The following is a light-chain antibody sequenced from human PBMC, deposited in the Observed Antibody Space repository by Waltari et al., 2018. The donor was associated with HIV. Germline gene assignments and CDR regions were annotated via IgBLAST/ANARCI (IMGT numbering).Light chain of an antibody. Sequence: DIQLTQSPSTLSASVGDRVTITCRASPNVNKWLAWYQQKPGNAPTLLIYKASSLKRGVPSRFSGSGSGTEFTLTISSLQPDDCATYYCQHYDSYSCTFGQGTKVEIK. CDR1: PNVNKW. CDR3: QHYDSYSCT. V-gene: IGKV1-5*03. CDR2: KAS. J-gene: IGKJ2*02.